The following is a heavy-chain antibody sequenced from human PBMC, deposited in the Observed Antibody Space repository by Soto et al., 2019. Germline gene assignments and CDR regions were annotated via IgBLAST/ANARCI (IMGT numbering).Heavy chain of an antibody. D-gene: IGHD1-26*01. Sequence: GASVKVSCKPSGYTFTSYCISWVRQAPGQGLEWMGWISAYNGNTNYAQKLQGRVTMTTDTSTSTAYMELRSLRSDDTAVYYCASPSYRARHAFDIWGQGTMVTVSS. CDR3: ASPSYRARHAFDI. J-gene: IGHJ3*02. CDR1: GYTFTSYC. CDR2: ISAYNGNT. V-gene: IGHV1-18*04.